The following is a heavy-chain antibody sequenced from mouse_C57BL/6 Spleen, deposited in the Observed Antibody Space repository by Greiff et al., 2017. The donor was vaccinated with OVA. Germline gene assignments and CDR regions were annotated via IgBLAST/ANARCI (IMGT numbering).Heavy chain of an antibody. CDR3: ARFYDYDEIDY. D-gene: IGHD2-4*01. Sequence: VQLQESGPELVKPGASVKISCKASGYAFSSSWMNWVKQRPGKGLEWIGRIYPGDGDTNYNGKFKGKATLTADKSSSTAYMQLSSLTSEDSAVYFCARFYDYDEIDYWGQGTTLTVSS. CDR2: IYPGDGDT. J-gene: IGHJ2*01. CDR1: GYAFSSSW. V-gene: IGHV1-82*01.